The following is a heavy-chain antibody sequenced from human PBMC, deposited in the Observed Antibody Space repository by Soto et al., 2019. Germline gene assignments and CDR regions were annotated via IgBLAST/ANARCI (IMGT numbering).Heavy chain of an antibody. CDR2: ISPSNTTI. CDR3: ARVGRGFCSSTRCYTDGFDL. D-gene: IGHD2-2*01. J-gene: IGHJ3*01. CDR1: GFTFSLYP. V-gene: IGHV3-48*02. Sequence: QLVESGGGLVQPGGSLRLSCAASGFTFSLYPMNWVRQAPGKGLEWLSYISPSNTTIYYADSVKGRFTISRDNAKDSLDLQMNGLRDDETAVYYCARVGRGFCSSTRCYTDGFDLWGQGTVVTVST.